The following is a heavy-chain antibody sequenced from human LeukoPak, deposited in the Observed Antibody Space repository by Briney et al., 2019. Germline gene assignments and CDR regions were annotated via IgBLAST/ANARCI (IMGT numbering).Heavy chain of an antibody. Sequence: ASVNVSCKASGYTFTSYAMHWVRQAPGQRLEWMGWINAGNGNTKYSQKFQGRVTITRDTSASTAYMELSSLRSEDTAVYYCARDGRDSSGFDFDYWGQGTLVTVSS. D-gene: IGHD3-22*01. CDR3: ARDGRDSSGFDFDY. J-gene: IGHJ4*02. CDR1: GYTFTSYA. CDR2: INAGNGNT. V-gene: IGHV1-3*01.